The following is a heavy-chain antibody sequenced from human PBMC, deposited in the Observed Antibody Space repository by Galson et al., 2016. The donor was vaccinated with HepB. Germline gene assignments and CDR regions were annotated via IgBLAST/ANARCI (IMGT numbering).Heavy chain of an antibody. Sequence: SLRLSCAASGFTVNRPYMHWVRQAPGKGLVWVSVTNTDGSSTSYADAVNGRFTISSDNAKKTLYLQMNSLRAEDTAVYYCASTRYPYSMDVWGQGTTVTVSS. CDR3: ASTRYPYSMDV. CDR2: TNTDGSST. J-gene: IGHJ6*02. CDR1: GFTVNRPY. V-gene: IGHV3-74*01. D-gene: IGHD2-2*01.